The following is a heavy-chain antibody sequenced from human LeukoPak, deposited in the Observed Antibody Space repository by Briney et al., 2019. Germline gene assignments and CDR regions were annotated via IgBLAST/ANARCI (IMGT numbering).Heavy chain of an antibody. CDR3: AKVYVRDYYYYYGMDV. CDR2: INWNSGSI. D-gene: IGHD2-2*02. CDR1: GFTFDDYA. J-gene: IGHJ6*02. V-gene: IGHV3-9*01. Sequence: GRSLRLSCAASGFTFDDYAMHWVRQAPGKGLEWVSGINWNSGSIGYADSVKGRFTISRDNAKNSLYLQMNSLRAEDTAVYYCAKVYVRDYYYYYGMDVWGQGTTVTVSS.